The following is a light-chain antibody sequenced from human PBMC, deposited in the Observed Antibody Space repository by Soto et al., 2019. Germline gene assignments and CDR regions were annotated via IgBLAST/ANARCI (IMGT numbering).Light chain of an antibody. CDR2: GAS. CDR1: QSVSSS. J-gene: IGKJ5*01. Sequence: EIMMTQSPATLSVSPGERATLSCRASQSVSSSLAWYQQKPGQALRLLIYGASTRATSTPARFSGSGSGTEFTLTISSLQSEDFAVYYCQQYKNWPPITFGQGTRLEIK. CDR3: QQYKNWPPIT. V-gene: IGKV3-15*01.